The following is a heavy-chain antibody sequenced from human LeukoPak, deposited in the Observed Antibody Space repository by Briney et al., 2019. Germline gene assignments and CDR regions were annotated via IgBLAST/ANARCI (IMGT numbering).Heavy chain of an antibody. Sequence: GASVKVSCKASGSSFSSYYMRWVRQAPGQGLEWMGIINPSGDSTTYAQKFQGRVTMTRDTSTRTVYVELSSLRSDDTAVYDCARENDYGNNWFDPWGQGTLVTVSS. CDR3: ARENDYGNNWFDP. CDR2: INPSGDST. J-gene: IGHJ5*02. CDR1: GSSFSSYY. V-gene: IGHV1-46*01. D-gene: IGHD4-17*01.